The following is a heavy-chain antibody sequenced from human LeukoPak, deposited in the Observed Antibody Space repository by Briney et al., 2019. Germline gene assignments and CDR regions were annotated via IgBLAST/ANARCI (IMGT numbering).Heavy chain of an antibody. CDR3: VRGTGY. CDR2: ISSNGDNT. J-gene: IGHJ4*02. Sequence: GGSLRLCCSVSGFTFSTYVMHWVRQASGKGLEYVSAISSNGDNTYYADSVKGRFTISRDNSKNTLYLQMSSLRADDTAVYYCVRGTGYWGQGTLVTVSS. CDR1: GFTFSTYV. V-gene: IGHV3-64D*06.